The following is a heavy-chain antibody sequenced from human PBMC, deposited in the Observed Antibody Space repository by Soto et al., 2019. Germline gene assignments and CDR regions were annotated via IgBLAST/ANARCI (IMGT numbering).Heavy chain of an antibody. CDR2: ISWKSGTM. CDR3: AKGGGTVTTGNWFDS. V-gene: IGHV3-9*01. D-gene: IGHD4-17*01. J-gene: IGHJ5*01. Sequence: EVQLVESGGGLVQPGRSLRLSCAASGFIFDDYAMHWVRQVPGKGLEWVSGISWKSGTMGYAASVRGRFTISRDNAKNSLFLQMNSLRAEYTAFYYCAKGGGTVTTGNWFDSWGQGTLVTVSS. CDR1: GFIFDDYA.